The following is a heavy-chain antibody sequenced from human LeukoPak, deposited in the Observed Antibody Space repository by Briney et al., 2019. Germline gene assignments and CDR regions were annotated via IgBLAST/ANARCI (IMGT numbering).Heavy chain of an antibody. J-gene: IGHJ4*02. CDR3: AKDLQVAVTPRDFGY. Sequence: PGGSLRLPCVASGFTFSIYAMSWVRQAPGRGLEGVATISGGGSSTYYADSVKGRSTISRDNSKNTLYLQMNSLRAEDRAVYYCAKDLQVAVTPRDFGYWGQGTLVTVSS. CDR2: ISGGGSST. V-gene: IGHV3-23*01. D-gene: IGHD6-19*01. CDR1: GFTFSIYA.